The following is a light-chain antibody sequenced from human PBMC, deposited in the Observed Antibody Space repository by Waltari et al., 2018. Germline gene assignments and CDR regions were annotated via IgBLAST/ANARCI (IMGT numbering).Light chain of an antibody. CDR1: SRDVGGYNY. CDR2: DVS. CDR3: CSYAGSYTYV. J-gene: IGLJ1*01. V-gene: IGLV2-11*01. Sequence: QSALTQPRSVSGSPGQSVTISCPGTSRDVGGYNYVSWYQQHPGKAPQLMIYDVSKRPSGVHDRFSGSKSGNTASLTISGLQAEDEADYYCCSYAGSYTYVFGTGTKVTVL.